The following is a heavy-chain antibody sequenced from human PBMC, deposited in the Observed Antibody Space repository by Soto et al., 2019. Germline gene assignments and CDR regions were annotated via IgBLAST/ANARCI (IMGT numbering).Heavy chain of an antibody. CDR1: GFTFSSYA. CDR2: ISVSGGST. V-gene: IGHV3-23*01. D-gene: IGHD3-16*01. J-gene: IGHJ4*02. Sequence: GGSLRLSCAASGFTFSSYAMSWVRQAPGKGLAWVSGISVSGGSTYYADSVKGRVTISRDNSKNTLYLQMNSLRAEDTAVYYCASNTRYDPPDYWGQGTLVTVSS. CDR3: ASNTRYDPPDY.